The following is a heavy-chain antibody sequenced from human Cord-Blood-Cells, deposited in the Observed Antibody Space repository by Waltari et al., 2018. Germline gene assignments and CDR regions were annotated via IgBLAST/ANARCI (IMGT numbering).Heavy chain of an antibody. J-gene: IGHJ4*02. D-gene: IGHD6-13*01. CDR2: IYSGGST. V-gene: IGHV3-53*01. CDR3: ARSWYFDY. CDR1: GSTVSSNY. Sequence: EVQLVESGGGLIQPGGSLSLPCCALGSTVSSNYMSWVRQAPGKGLEWVSVIYSGGSTYYADSVKGRFTISRDNSKNTLYLQMNSLRAEDTAVYYCARSWYFDYWGQGTLVTVSS.